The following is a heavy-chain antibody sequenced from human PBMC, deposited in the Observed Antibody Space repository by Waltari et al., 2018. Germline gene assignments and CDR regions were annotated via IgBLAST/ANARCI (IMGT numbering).Heavy chain of an antibody. CDR3: AREYCSSGSCYFDY. V-gene: IGHV4-59*11. Sequence: QVQLQESGPGLVKPSETLSLTCTVSGGSISSHYWSWIRQPPGKGLEWLGYIYYSGVTDYNPSLKDRVAISVDTSKNQFSLKLSSVTAADTAVYYCAREYCSSGSCYFDYWGQGTLVTVSS. CDR2: IYYSGVT. CDR1: GGSISSHY. J-gene: IGHJ4*02. D-gene: IGHD2-15*01.